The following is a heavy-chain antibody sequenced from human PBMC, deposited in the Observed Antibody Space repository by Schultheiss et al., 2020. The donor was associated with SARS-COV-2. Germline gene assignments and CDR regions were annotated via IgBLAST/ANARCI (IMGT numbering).Heavy chain of an antibody. V-gene: IGHV3-30*18. CDR2: ISYDGSNK. Sequence: GESLKISCAASGFTFSSYAMSWVRQAPGKGLEWVAVISYDGSNKYYADSVKGRFTISRDNSKNTLYLQMSSLRAEDTAVYYCVKESSYSNYYFDYWGQGTLVTVSS. CDR3: VKESSYSNYYFDY. D-gene: IGHD4-11*01. J-gene: IGHJ4*02. CDR1: GFTFSSYA.